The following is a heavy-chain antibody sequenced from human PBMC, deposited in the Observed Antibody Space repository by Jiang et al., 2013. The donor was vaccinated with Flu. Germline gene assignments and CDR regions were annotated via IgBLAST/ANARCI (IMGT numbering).Heavy chain of an antibody. CDR2: ISNSGSST. CDR3: AKAYYYGSGSYSDY. Sequence: GLIQPGGSLRLSCAASGFSFSNYAMSWVRQAPGKGLEWVSLISNSGSSTYYADSVKGRFTISRDNSKNTLYLQMNSLRAEDTAVYFCAKAYYYGSGSYSDYWGQGTLVTVSS. J-gene: IGHJ4*02. D-gene: IGHD3-10*01. CDR1: GFSFSNYA. V-gene: IGHV3-23*01.